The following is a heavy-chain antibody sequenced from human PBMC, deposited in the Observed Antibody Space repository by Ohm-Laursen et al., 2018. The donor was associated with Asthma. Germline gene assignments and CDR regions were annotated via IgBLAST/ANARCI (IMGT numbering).Heavy chain of an antibody. J-gene: IGHJ5*02. CDR3: ARGSRIVTGYYGSAALNWFDP. Sequence: TLSLTCAVYGGSFSGYYWSWIRQPPGKGLEWIGEINHSGSTNYNPSLKSRVTISVDTSKNHFSLWLTSVTSADTAVYYCARGSRIVTGYYGSAALNWFDPWGQGTLVTVSS. CDR1: GGSFSGYY. CDR2: INHSGST. D-gene: IGHD3-9*01. V-gene: IGHV4-34*01.